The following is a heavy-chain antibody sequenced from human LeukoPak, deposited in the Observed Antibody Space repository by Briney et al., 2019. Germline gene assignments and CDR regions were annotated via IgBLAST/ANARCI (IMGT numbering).Heavy chain of an antibody. CDR1: GGTFSSYA. D-gene: IGHD2-21*02. V-gene: IGHV1-69*13. CDR3: ARDFHRGDYGRYWFDP. Sequence: SVKVSCKASGGTFSSYAISWVRQAPGQGLEWMGGIIPIFGTANYAQKFQGRVAITADESTSTAYMELSSLRSEDTAVYYCARDFHRGDYGRYWFDPWGQGTLVTVSS. CDR2: IIPIFGTA. J-gene: IGHJ5*02.